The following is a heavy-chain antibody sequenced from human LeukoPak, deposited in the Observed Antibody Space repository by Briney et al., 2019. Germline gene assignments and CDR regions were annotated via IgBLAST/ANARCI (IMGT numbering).Heavy chain of an antibody. J-gene: IGHJ5*02. Sequence: SSETLSLTCTVSGGSISSYYWSWIRQPPGKGLEWIGYIYYSGSTNYNPSLKSRVTISVDTSKNQFSLKLSSVTAADTAVYYCATTYCTNGVCYKPRGNWFDPWGQGTLVTVSS. D-gene: IGHD2-8*01. CDR2: IYYSGST. CDR1: GGSISSYY. CDR3: ATTYCTNGVCYKPRGNWFDP. V-gene: IGHV4-59*08.